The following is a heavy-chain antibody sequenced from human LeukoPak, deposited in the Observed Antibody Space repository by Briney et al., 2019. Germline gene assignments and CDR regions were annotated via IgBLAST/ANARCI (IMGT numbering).Heavy chain of an antibody. Sequence: QPGRSLRLSCAASGFTFDDYAMHWVRHAPGKGLEWVSGISWNSGSTYYADSVKGRFTISRHNSKNTLYLQMNSLRAEDTAVYYCARGQFRGYWGQGTLVTVSS. CDR2: ISWNSGST. CDR1: GFTFDDYA. J-gene: IGHJ4*02. V-gene: IGHV3-9*01. CDR3: ARGQFRGY.